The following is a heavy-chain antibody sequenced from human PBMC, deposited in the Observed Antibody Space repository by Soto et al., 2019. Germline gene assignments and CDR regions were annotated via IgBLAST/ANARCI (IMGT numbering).Heavy chain of an antibody. CDR2: ISAYNGNT. D-gene: IGHD5-18*01. CDR3: AIYPAGYSYPDYYYGLDV. J-gene: IGHJ6*01. Sequence: QELEWMGWISAYNGNTNYAQKLQGRVTMTTDTSTSTAYMELRSLRPDDTAVYYCAIYPAGYSYPDYYYGLDVLVNGTTVTV. V-gene: IGHV1-18*01.